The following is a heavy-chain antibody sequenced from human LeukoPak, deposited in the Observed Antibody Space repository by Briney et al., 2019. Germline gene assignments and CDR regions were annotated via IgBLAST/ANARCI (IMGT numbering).Heavy chain of an antibody. CDR1: GFTFSGYA. D-gene: IGHD6-6*01. V-gene: IGHV3-23*01. Sequence: GGSLRLSCAAFGFTFSGYALTWVRQAPGKGLEWVSTVTGSGDATYYADSVKGRFTISRDNSQNMLYLQMNSLRAEDTARYYCAKDLAIAARPVFDYWGRGTLVTVSS. CDR2: VTGSGDAT. J-gene: IGHJ4*02. CDR3: AKDLAIAARPVFDY.